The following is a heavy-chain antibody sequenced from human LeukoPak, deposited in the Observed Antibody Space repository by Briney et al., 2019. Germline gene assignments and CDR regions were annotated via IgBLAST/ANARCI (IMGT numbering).Heavy chain of an antibody. D-gene: IGHD6-13*01. CDR3: ARAAQEGQNWFDP. V-gene: IGHV4-61*02. Sequence: SQTLSLTCTVSGGAITNGGYYWNWIRQPAGKGLEWIGRIYFSGTTKYNPSFKSRVTISVDTSKRQFSLTMTSVTAADTAVYYCARAAQEGQNWFDPWAKEPWSPSPQ. J-gene: IGHJ5*01. CDR1: GGAITNGGYY. CDR2: IYFSGTT.